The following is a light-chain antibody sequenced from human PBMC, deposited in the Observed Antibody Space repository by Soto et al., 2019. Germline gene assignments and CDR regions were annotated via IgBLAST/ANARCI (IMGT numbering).Light chain of an antibody. Sequence: QSVLTQPPSVSGAPGQRVTISCTGSSSNIGAGYDVHWYQQLPGTAPKLLIYGNSNRPSGVPDRFSGSKSGTSASLAITGLQAEDAADYYCQSYDSSLSGRYVFGTGTKLTVL. CDR2: GNS. V-gene: IGLV1-40*01. CDR3: QSYDSSLSGRYV. CDR1: SSNIGAGYD. J-gene: IGLJ1*01.